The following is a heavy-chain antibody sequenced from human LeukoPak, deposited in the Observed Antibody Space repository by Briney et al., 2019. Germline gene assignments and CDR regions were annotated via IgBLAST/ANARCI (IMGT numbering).Heavy chain of an antibody. CDR3: ARAQFGTAGADY. CDR2: ISSSSSYI. D-gene: IGHD1-1*01. Sequence: NPGGSLRLSCAASGFTFSSYSMSWVRQAPGKGLEWVSSISSSSSYIYYADSVKGRFTISRDNAKNSLYLQMNSLRAEDTAVYYCARAQFGTAGADYWGQGTLVTVSS. V-gene: IGHV3-21*01. J-gene: IGHJ4*02. CDR1: GFTFSSYS.